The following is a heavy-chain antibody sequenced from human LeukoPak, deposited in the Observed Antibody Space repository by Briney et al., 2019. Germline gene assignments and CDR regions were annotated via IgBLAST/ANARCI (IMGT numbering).Heavy chain of an antibody. CDR3: AKDRGLRYFDWLLSKWFDY. D-gene: IGHD3-9*01. Sequence: PGGSPRLSCAASGFTFSSYWMSWVRQAPGKGLEWVAVISYDGSNKYYADSVKSRFTISRDNSKNTLYLQMNSLRAEDTAVYYCAKDRGLRYFDWLLSKWFDYWGQGTLVTVSS. J-gene: IGHJ4*02. V-gene: IGHV3-30*18. CDR1: GFTFSSYW. CDR2: ISYDGSNK.